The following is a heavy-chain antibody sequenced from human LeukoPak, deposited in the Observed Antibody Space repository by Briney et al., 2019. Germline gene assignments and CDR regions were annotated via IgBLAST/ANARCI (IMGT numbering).Heavy chain of an antibody. CDR1: GGSISSYY. D-gene: IGHD6-13*01. V-gene: IGHV4-59*12. Sequence: SETLSLTCTVSGGSISSYYWSWIRQPPGKGLEWIGYIYYSGSTYYNPSLKSRVTISVDTSKNQFSLKLSSVTAADTAVYYCARGSSSWHFDYWGQGTLVTVSS. CDR2: IYYSGST. CDR3: ARGSSSWHFDY. J-gene: IGHJ4*02.